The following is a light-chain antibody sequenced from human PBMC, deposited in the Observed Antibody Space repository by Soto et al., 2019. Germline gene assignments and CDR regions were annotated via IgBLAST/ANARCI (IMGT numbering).Light chain of an antibody. Sequence: DIQMTQSPSSLSASVGDRVTISCRASQGIIDYLAWYQQKPGKPPKLLIYAASTLQSGVPSRFSGSGSGTDVTLTISGLQPEDVATYFCQKYNSAPQTFGPGTKVEIK. CDR2: AAS. J-gene: IGKJ1*01. V-gene: IGKV1-27*01. CDR3: QKYNSAPQT. CDR1: QGIIDY.